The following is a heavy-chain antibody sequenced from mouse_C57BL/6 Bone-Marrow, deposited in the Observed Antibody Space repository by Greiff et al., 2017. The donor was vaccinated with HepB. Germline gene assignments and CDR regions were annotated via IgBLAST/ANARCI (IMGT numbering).Heavy chain of an antibody. CDR2: IDPSDSYT. CDR1: GYTFTSYW. D-gene: IGHD2-14*01. V-gene: IGHV1-69*01. J-gene: IGHJ4*01. Sequence: QVQLQQPGAELVMPGASVKLSCKASGYTFTSYWMHWVKQRPGQGLEWIGEIDPSDSYTNYNQKFKGKSTLTVDKSSSTAYMQLSSLTSEDSAVYYCARSEYDPYAMDYWGQGTSVTVSS. CDR3: ARSEYDPYAMDY.